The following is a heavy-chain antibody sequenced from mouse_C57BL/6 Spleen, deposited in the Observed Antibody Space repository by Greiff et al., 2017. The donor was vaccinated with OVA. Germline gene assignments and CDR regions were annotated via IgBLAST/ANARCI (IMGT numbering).Heavy chain of an antibody. D-gene: IGHD2-1*01. CDR3: ARDLLYYGNYDYAMDY. CDR1: GFTFTDYY. J-gene: IGHJ4*01. V-gene: IGHV7-3*01. CDR2: IRNKANGYTP. Sequence: EVMLVESGGGLVQPGGSLSLSCAASGFTFTDYYMSWVRQPPGKALEWLGFIRNKANGYTPEYSASVKGRFTISRDNSPSILYLQMNALRAEDSATYYCARDLLYYGNYDYAMDYWGKGTSVTVSS.